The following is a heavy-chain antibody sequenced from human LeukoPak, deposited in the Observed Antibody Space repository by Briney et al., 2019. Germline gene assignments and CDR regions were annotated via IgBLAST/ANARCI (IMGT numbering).Heavy chain of an antibody. CDR3: AREAPSRYCSGGTCYVDY. CDR2: ISGRSSDT. D-gene: IGHD2-15*01. Sequence: PGGSLRLSCADSGFSFSDYYMSCIRQAPGEGLEWVSYISGRSSDTNYADSVKGRFTISRDNAKNSLYLQMNSVRAEDTAEYYCAREAPSRYCSGGTCYVDYWGQGTLVTVSS. J-gene: IGHJ4*02. CDR1: GFSFSDYY. V-gene: IGHV3-11*05.